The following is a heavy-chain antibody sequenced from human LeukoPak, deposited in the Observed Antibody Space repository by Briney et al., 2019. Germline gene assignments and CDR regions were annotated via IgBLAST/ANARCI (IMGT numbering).Heavy chain of an antibody. CDR1: GFTFSSYW. J-gene: IGHJ3*02. CDR3: ARVVFLYSSGSHIFDAFDI. D-gene: IGHD6-19*01. Sequence: GGSLRFSCAASGFTFSSYWMHWVRQAPGKGLVWVSRINSDGSSTSYADSVKGRFTISRDNAKNKLYLQMNSLRAEDTAVYYCARVVFLYSSGSHIFDAFDIWGQGTMVTVSS. V-gene: IGHV3-74*01. CDR2: INSDGSST.